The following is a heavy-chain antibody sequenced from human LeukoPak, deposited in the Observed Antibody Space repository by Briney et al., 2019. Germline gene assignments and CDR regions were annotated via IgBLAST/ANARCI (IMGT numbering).Heavy chain of an antibody. D-gene: IGHD6-19*01. CDR2: ISAYNDNT. CDR1: GYTFTSYG. V-gene: IGHV1-18*01. Sequence: ASVKVSCKASGYTFTSYGISWVRQAPGQGLEWMGGISAYNDNTNYAQNLQGRVTMTTDISTNTAYMQLRSLRSDDTAVYYCARGEYFEYIGVAGTIDYWGQGTLVTVSS. CDR3: ARGEYFEYIGVAGTIDY. J-gene: IGHJ4*02.